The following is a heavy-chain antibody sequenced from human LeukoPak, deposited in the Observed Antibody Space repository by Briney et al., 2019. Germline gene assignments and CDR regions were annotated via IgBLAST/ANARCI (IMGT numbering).Heavy chain of an antibody. V-gene: IGHV4-31*03. CDR2: ISNSGST. CDR1: GGSINSGGYY. Sequence: SETLSLTCTVSGGSINSGGYYWSWIRQHPGEGLEWIGYISNSGSTNYNPSLKSRVTISVDTSKNQFSLKLSSVTAADTAVYYCARSGLSGGYYSKYNWFDPWGQGTLVTVSS. J-gene: IGHJ5*02. D-gene: IGHD3-22*01. CDR3: ARSGLSGGYYSKYNWFDP.